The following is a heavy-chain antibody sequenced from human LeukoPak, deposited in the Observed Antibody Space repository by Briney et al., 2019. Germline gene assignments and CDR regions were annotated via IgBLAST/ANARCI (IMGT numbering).Heavy chain of an antibody. CDR2: ISYDGSNK. Sequence: GGSLRLSCAASGFTFSSYAMHWVRQAPGKGLEWVAVISYDGSNKYYADSVKGRFTISRDNSKNTLYLQMNSLRAEDTAVYYCARDQGGGVPIFDCWGQGTLVTVSS. J-gene: IGHJ4*02. V-gene: IGHV3-30-3*01. D-gene: IGHD3-16*01. CDR3: ARDQGGGVPIFDC. CDR1: GFTFSSYA.